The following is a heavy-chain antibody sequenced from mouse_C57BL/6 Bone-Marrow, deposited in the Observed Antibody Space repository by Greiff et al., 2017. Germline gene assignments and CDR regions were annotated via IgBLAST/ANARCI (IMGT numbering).Heavy chain of an antibody. Sequence: EVQLQQSGPELVKPGASVKISCKASGYTFTDYYMNWVKQSHGKSLEWIGDINPNNGGTSYNQKFKGKATLTVDKSSSTAYMELRSLTSEDSAVYYCSRSWLLFYWDFDFWGTGTTVTVSS. CDR3: SRSWLLFYWDFDF. CDR1: GYTFTDYY. V-gene: IGHV1-26*01. J-gene: IGHJ1*03. CDR2: INPNNGGT. D-gene: IGHD2-3*01.